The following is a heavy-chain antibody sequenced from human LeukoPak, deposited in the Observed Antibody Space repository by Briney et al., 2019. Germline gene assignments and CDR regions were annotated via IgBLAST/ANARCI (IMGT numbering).Heavy chain of an antibody. CDR3: ARRQSYYDSSGYYKYYYYYYMDV. CDR2: ISGSGGST. D-gene: IGHD3-22*01. J-gene: IGHJ6*03. V-gene: IGHV3-23*01. CDR1: GFTFSSYA. Sequence: GGSLRLSCAASGFTFSSYAMSWVRQAPGKGLEWVSAISGSGGSTYYADSVEGRFTISRDNSKNTLYLQMNSLRAEDTAVYYCARRQSYYDSSGYYKYYYYYYMDVWGKGTTVTVSS.